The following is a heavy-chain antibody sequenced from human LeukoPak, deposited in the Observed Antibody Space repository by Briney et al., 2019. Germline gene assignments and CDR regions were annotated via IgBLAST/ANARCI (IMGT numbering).Heavy chain of an antibody. CDR3: ARDRPHGNDY. D-gene: IGHD4-23*01. Sequence: GGSLRLSCAASGFTFSSYWMNWVRQAPGKGLVWVSRIASDGSSTTYADSVKGRFSISRDNAKNTLYLQMNSLRVEDAAVYYCARDRPHGNDYWGQGTLVTVSS. CDR1: GFTFSSYW. CDR2: IASDGSST. V-gene: IGHV3-74*01. J-gene: IGHJ4*02.